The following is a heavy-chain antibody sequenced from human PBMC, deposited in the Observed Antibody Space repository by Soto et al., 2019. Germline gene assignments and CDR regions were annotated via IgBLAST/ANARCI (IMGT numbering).Heavy chain of an antibody. J-gene: IGHJ6*02. Sequence: SETLSLTCTVSGGSISGYYWSWLRQPPGKGLEWIGYIYNIGSTNYNPSFKSRVTMSIDTSKSQLSLRLNSVTAADTAVYYCARDLWGYCGTDCYPLDVWGQGTTVTVSS. CDR1: GGSISGYY. CDR3: ARDLWGYCGTDCYPLDV. CDR2: IYNIGST. D-gene: IGHD2-21*02. V-gene: IGHV4-59*01.